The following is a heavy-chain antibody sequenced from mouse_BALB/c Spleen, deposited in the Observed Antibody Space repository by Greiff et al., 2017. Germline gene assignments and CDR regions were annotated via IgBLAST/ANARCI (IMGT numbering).Heavy chain of an antibody. D-gene: IGHD2-10*02. Sequence: EVKLLESGPELVKPGASVKISCKASGYTFTDYNMHWVKQSHGKSLEWIGYIYPYNGGTGYNQKFKSKATLTVDNSSSTAYMELRSLTSEDSAVYYCAREYGISWFAYWGQGTLVTVSA. CDR2: IYPYNGGT. J-gene: IGHJ3*01. CDR1: GYTFTDYN. CDR3: AREYGISWFAY. V-gene: IGHV1S29*02.